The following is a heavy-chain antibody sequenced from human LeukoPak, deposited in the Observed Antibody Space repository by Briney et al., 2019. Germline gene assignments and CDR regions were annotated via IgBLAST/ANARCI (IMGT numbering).Heavy chain of an antibody. CDR1: GGSISSSSYY. Sequence: SETLSLTCTVSGGSISSSSYYWGWIRQPPGKGLEWIGSIYYSGSTYYNPSLKSRVTISVDTSKNQFSLKLSSVTAADTAIYYCARDVFVDSDAFDVWGHGTLVSVSS. V-gene: IGHV4-39*07. CDR2: IYYSGST. CDR3: ARDVFVDSDAFDV. J-gene: IGHJ3*01. D-gene: IGHD3-10*02.